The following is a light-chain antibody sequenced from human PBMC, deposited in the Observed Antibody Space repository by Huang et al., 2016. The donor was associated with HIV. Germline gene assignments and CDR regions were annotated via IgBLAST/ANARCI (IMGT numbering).Light chain of an antibody. CDR3: QQYNSWPRT. CDR2: GAS. V-gene: IGKV3D-15*01. CDR1: QGISSN. J-gene: IGKJ2*01. Sequence: EMVMTQSPDTLSVSPGESVTLSCRASQGISSNLAWYQQKPGQAPRLLVPGASTRAAGIPARFSGSGSGIACTLAVQSLQSEDSAICYCQQYNSWPRTFGQGTKLEIK.